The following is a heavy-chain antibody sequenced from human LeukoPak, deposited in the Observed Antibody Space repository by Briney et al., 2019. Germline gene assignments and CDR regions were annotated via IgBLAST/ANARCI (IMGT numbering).Heavy chain of an antibody. J-gene: IGHJ5*02. D-gene: IGHD3-10*01. CDR3: AKDRAITMVRGVIMGNWFDP. CDR1: GFTVNSNY. Sequence: PGGSLRLSCAASGFTVNSNYMSWVRQAPGKGLEWVSVIYSGGSTYYADSVKGRFTISRDNSKNTLYLQMNSLRAEDTAVYYCAKDRAITMVRGVIMGNWFDPWGQGTLVTVSS. CDR2: IYSGGST. V-gene: IGHV3-53*01.